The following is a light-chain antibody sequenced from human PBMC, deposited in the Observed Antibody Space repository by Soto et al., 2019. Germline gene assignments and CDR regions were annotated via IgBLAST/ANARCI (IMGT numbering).Light chain of an antibody. Sequence: QLVLTQSSSASASLGSSVKLTCTLSRGHSSYIIAWHQQQPGKAPRYLMKLEGSGSYNKGSGVPDRFSGSSSGADRYLTISNLQFEDEADYYCETWDSNTRVFGGGTKVTVL. CDR1: RGHSSYI. CDR3: ETWDSNTRV. J-gene: IGLJ2*01. CDR2: LEGSGSY. V-gene: IGLV4-60*02.